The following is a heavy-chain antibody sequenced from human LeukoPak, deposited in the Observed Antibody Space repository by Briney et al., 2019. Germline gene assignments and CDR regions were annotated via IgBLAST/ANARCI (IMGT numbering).Heavy chain of an antibody. J-gene: IGHJ6*03. CDR1: GGSISSYY. CDR2: IYTSGST. D-gene: IGHD2-2*01. V-gene: IGHV4-4*07. Sequence: SETLSLTCTVSGGSISSYYWSWIRQPAGKGLEWIGRIYTSGSTNYNPSLKSRVTMSVDTSKNQFSLKLSSVTAADTAVYYCAASDIVVVPAASSHYCYMDVWGKGTTVTVSS. CDR3: AASDIVVVPAASSHYCYMDV.